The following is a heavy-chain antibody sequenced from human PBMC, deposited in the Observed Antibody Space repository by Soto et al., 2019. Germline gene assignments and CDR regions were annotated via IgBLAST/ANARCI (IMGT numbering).Heavy chain of an antibody. CDR1: GFTFSSYA. Sequence: PGGSLTRSCAASGFTFSSYAMSWVRQAPGKGLEWVSAISGSGGSTYYADSVKGRFTISRDNSKNTLYLQMNSLRAEDTAVYYCAKDQYGYSYFNAFDIWGQGTMVNVSS. J-gene: IGHJ3*02. V-gene: IGHV3-23*01. CDR3: AKDQYGYSYFNAFDI. D-gene: IGHD5-18*01. CDR2: ISGSGGST.